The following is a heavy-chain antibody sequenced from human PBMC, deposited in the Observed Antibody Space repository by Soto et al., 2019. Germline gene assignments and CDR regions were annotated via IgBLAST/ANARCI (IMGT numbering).Heavy chain of an antibody. CDR2: VYHSGST. CDR1: GGSVTRDNYY. V-gene: IGHV4-61*01. CDR3: ARSGGSNFLEYFEH. J-gene: IGHJ1*01. D-gene: IGHD1-26*01. Sequence: PSETLSLTCSVSGGSVTRDNYYWSWIRKPPGKVLEWIGYVYHSGSTRFNPSLQSRVTISADTSNNEFSLKLSSVTAADTAVYFCARSGGSNFLEYFEHWGPGALVTVSS.